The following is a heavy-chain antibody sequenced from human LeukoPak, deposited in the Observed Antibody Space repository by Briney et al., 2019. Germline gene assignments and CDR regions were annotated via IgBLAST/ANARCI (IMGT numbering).Heavy chain of an antibody. CDR2: IWYDGSNK. Sequence: GGSLGLSCAASGFTFSSYGMHWVRQAPRKGLDWVAVIWYDGSNKYYADSVKGRFTISRDNSKNTLYLQMNSLRAEDTDVYYCARGRIAARQYYYMDVWGKGTTVTVSS. CDR3: ARGRIAARQYYYMDV. V-gene: IGHV3-33*01. CDR1: GFTFSSYG. J-gene: IGHJ6*03. D-gene: IGHD6-6*01.